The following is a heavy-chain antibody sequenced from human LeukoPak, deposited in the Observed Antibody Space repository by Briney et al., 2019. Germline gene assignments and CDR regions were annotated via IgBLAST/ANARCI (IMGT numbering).Heavy chain of an antibody. CDR2: ISGSGGST. CDR1: GFTFSSYA. V-gene: IGHV3-23*01. CDR3: ARRVSYFDY. J-gene: IGHJ4*02. Sequence: GGSLRLSCAASGFTFSSYAMGWVRQAPGKGLEWVSAISGSGGSTYYADSVKGRFTISRDNAKNSLYLQMNSLRAEDTAVYYCARRVSYFDYWGQGTLVTVSS.